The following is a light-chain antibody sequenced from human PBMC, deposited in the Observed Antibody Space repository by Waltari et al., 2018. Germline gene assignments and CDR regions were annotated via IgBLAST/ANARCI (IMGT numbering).Light chain of an antibody. V-gene: IGKV1-5*03. CDR3: QQYSTYWT. J-gene: IGKJ1*01. CDR2: KAS. Sequence: DIQMTQSPSTLAASVGDRVTVTCRASQSVGRWLAWYQQKPGKAPNLLIYKASTLESGGPSRFSGSGSGTEFTLTISSLQPDDFATYYCQQYSTYWTFGQGTKVEIK. CDR1: QSVGRW.